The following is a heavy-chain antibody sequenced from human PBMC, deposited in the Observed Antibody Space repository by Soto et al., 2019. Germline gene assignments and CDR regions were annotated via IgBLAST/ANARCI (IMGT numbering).Heavy chain of an antibody. CDR3: AKGIIGMPTRVSAY. D-gene: IGHD1-1*01. V-gene: IGHV4-31*02. J-gene: IGHJ4*02. Sequence: HPGKGLEWIGYIYYSGSTYYNPSLKSRVTISVATSKNQFSLKLSSVTAADTAVYFCAKGIIGMPTRVSAYRGKGT. CDR2: IYYSGST.